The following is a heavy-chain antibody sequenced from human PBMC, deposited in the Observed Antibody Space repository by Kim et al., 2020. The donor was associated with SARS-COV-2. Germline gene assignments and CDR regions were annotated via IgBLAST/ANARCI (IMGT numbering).Heavy chain of an antibody. D-gene: IGHD2-15*01. Sequence: GESLKISCKGSGYSFTSYWIGWVRQMPGKGLEWMGIIYPGDSDTRYSPSFQGQVTISADKSISTAYLQWSSLKASDTAMYYCARLEGPPALAHCSGGSCYSGWFDPWGQGTLVTVSS. CDR1: GYSFTSYW. CDR3: ARLEGPPALAHCSGGSCYSGWFDP. J-gene: IGHJ5*02. CDR2: IYPGDSDT. V-gene: IGHV5-51*01.